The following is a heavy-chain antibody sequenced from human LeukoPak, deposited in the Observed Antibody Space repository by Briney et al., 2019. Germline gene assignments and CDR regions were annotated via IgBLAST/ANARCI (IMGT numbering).Heavy chain of an antibody. V-gene: IGHV3-23*01. Sequence: TGGPLRLSCAASGFTFNSYAMTWLRQAPGKGLEWVSHVSGSGGITYYADSVEGRFTISRDNSENTLYLQMNSLRAEDTAVYYCAKTTAGNSSGRYPGWPVDYWGQGTLVTVSS. CDR1: GFTFNSYA. CDR3: AKTTAGNSSGRYPGWPVDY. D-gene: IGHD6-19*01. J-gene: IGHJ4*02. CDR2: VSGSGGIT.